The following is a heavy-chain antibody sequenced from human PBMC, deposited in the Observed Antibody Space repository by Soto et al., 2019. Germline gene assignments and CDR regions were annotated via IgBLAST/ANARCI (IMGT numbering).Heavy chain of an antibody. CDR1: GYTFTDYR. CDR2: INPSGGST. D-gene: IGHD2-2*01. CDR3: ARPVGRLANWFDP. V-gene: IGHV1-46*01. J-gene: IGHJ5*02. Sequence: QVQLVQSGVEVKKPGASVKVSCKASGYTFTDYRMIWVRQAPGQGLEWMGIINPSGGSTNYAPNFQGRVTLTRDSFTSTVYMELSNLRSEDTAVYYCARPVGRLANWFDPWGQGTLVTVSS.